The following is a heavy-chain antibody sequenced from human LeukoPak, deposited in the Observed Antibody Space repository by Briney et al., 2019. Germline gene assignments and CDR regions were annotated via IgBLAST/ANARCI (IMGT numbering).Heavy chain of an antibody. CDR2: INHSGST. CDR3: ARDGDMDV. V-gene: IGHV4-34*01. Sequence: SETLSLTCAVYGGSFSGYYWSWIRQPPGKGLEWIGEINHSGSTNYNPSLKSRVTISVDTSKNQFSLKLSSVTAADTAVYYCARDGDMDVWGKGTTVTVSS. CDR1: GGSFSGYY. J-gene: IGHJ6*03. D-gene: IGHD3-16*01.